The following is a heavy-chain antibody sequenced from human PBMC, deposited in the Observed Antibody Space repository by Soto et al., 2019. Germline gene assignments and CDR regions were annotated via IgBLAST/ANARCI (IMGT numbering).Heavy chain of an antibody. CDR2: ISWDSGST. Sequence: GGSLRLSCAASGFIFDDYAMHWVRQAPGKGLEWVSGISWDSGSTSYADSVKGRFTISRDNAKNTLYLQMNSLRAEDTAVYYCARVTIFGVVPPPRGMDVWGQGTTVTVSS. CDR1: GFIFDDYA. V-gene: IGHV3-9*01. D-gene: IGHD3-3*01. J-gene: IGHJ6*02. CDR3: ARVTIFGVVPPPRGMDV.